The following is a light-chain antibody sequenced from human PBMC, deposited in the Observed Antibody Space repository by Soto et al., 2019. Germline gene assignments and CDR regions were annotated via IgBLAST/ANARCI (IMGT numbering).Light chain of an antibody. CDR2: YDD. V-gene: IGLV1-36*01. J-gene: IGLJ2*01. Sequence: QSVLTQPPSVSEAPRQRVTISCSGSSSNIGDNAVNWYQQFPGKAPKLLIYYDDLLPSGVSDRFSGSKSGTSASLAISGLQSEDEADYYCAAWDDSLNAVVFGGGTKVTVL. CDR3: AAWDDSLNAVV. CDR1: SSNIGDNA.